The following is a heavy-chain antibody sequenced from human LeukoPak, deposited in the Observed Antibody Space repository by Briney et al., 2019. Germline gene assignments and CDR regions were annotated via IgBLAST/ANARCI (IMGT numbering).Heavy chain of an antibody. CDR3: ARDLDIVVVPAASQLDV. CDR2: IRYDGSNK. Sequence: PGGSLRLSCAASGFTFSSYGMHWVRQAPGKGLEWVAFIRYDGSNKYYADSVKGRFTISRDNAKNSLYLQMNSLRAEDTAVYYCARDLDIVVVPAASQLDVWGQGTTVTVSS. CDR1: GFTFSSYG. D-gene: IGHD2-2*01. V-gene: IGHV3-30*02. J-gene: IGHJ6*02.